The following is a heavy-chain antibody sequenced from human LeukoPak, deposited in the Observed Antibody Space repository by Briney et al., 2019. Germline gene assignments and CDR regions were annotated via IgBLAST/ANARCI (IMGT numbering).Heavy chain of an antibody. J-gene: IGHJ4*02. D-gene: IGHD3-22*01. CDR2: IIAGGDST. CDR3: AKRRDDSTAPSYDC. CDR1: GFTFSSYA. V-gene: IGHV3-23*01. Sequence: GGSLRLSCAASGFTFSSYAMSWVHQAPGKGLEWGSSIIAGGDSTYHADSVRGRFTISRDNSKNTLYLQMNSLRAEDTAVYYCAKRRDDSTAPSYDCWGQGTLVTVSS.